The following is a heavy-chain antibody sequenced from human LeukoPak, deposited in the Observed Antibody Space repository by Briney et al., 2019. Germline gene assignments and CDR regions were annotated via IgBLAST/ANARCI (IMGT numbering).Heavy chain of an antibody. V-gene: IGHV3-74*01. Sequence: PGGSLRLSCAASGFTFSSYWMHWVRQVPGKGLVWVSRINADGSSTNYADPVEGRFSISRDNAKNTLYLQMSSLRAEDTAVYYCAKVKDFWSGYQGIWGYHFDYWGQGTLVTVSS. D-gene: IGHD3-3*01. CDR2: INADGSST. J-gene: IGHJ4*02. CDR3: AKVKDFWSGYQGIWGYHFDY. CDR1: GFTFSSYW.